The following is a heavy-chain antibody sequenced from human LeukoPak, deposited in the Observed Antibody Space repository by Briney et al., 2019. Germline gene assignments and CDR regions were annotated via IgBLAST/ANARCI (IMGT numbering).Heavy chain of an antibody. D-gene: IGHD4/OR15-4a*01. J-gene: IGHJ5*01. CDR3: AKDASPYSNYAVRWFDS. CDR1: GFSFRTYI. CDR2: ISGDAITT. V-gene: IGHV3-23*01. Sequence: PGGSLRLSCTASGFSFRTYIMAWVRQVPGKGLEWISAISGDAITTYYAVPVKGRFTISRDNFRNTLGLQMDSLRADDSAVYYCAKDASPYSNYAVRWFDSWGQGTLVTVSS.